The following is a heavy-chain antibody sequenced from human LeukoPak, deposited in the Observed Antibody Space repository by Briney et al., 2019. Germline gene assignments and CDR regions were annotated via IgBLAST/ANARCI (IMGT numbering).Heavy chain of an antibody. CDR3: ARGDVVVPAAALVSYYYYMDV. D-gene: IGHD2-2*01. CDR2: INPNSGGT. Sequence: ASVKVSCKPSGYTLTGYYMHWVRQAPGQGLEWMGMINPNSGGTNYAQKFQGRVTMTRDTSISTAYMELSRLRSDDTAVYYCARGDVVVPAAALVSYYYYMDVWGKGTTVTISS. J-gene: IGHJ6*03. CDR1: GYTLTGYY. V-gene: IGHV1-2*02.